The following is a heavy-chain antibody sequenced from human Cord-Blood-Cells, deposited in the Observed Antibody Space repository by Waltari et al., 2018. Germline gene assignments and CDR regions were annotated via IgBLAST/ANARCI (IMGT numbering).Heavy chain of an antibody. V-gene: IGHV1-69*01. J-gene: IGHJ6*03. CDR1: GGTFSSYA. D-gene: IGHD6-6*01. CDR3: ARAHLEYSSSSYYYYYMDV. Sequence: QVHLVQSGAEVKKPGSSVKVSCKASGGTFSSYAIRWVRQAPGQGLEWMGGIIPIFGTANYAQKFQGRVTITADESTSTAYMELSSLRSEDTAVYYCARAHLEYSSSSYYYYYMDVWGKGTTVTVSS. CDR2: IIPIFGTA.